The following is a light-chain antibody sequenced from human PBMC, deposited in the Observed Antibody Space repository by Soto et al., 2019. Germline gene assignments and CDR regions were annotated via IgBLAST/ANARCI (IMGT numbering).Light chain of an antibody. J-gene: IGLJ1*01. CDR2: DVS. CDR1: SSDVGGYNY. CDR3: SSYTSSSTGYV. Sequence: QSALTQPASVSGSPGQSITISCTGTSSDVGGYNYVSWYQQHPGKAPKLMIYDVSNRPSGVSNRFSGSKSGNTASLTISGLQAEDEAAYYCSSYTSSSTGYVFGTGTKLTVL. V-gene: IGLV2-14*01.